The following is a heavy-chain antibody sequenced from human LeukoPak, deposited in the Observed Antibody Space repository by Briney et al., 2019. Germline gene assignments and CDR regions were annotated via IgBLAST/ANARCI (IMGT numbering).Heavy chain of an antibody. D-gene: IGHD6-19*01. CDR2: IGPYGNKI. Sequence: GGSLRLSCGASGCSFRSAWMSWVRKAPPKGQDRVGNIGPYGNKIDSVDPAQKRLTIIRDNAKKSQYLQMHSLITADDAVDYFARDGGSGWFDYWGQGTLVSVSS. CDR1: GCSFRSAW. CDR3: ARDGGSGWFDY. J-gene: IGHJ4*02. V-gene: IGHV3-7*01.